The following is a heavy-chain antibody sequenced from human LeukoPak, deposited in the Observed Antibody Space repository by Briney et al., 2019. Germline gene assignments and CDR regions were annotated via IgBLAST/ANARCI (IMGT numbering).Heavy chain of an antibody. Sequence: PSETLSLTCTVSGGSISSYYWSWIRQPPGKGLEWIGYIYYSGSTNYNPSLKSRVTISVDTSKNQFSLKLSSVTAADTAVYYCARTSGVWFGEYYNWFDPWGQGTLVTVSS. CDR3: ARTSGVWFGEYYNWFDP. J-gene: IGHJ5*02. V-gene: IGHV4-59*01. CDR2: IYYSGST. D-gene: IGHD3-10*01. CDR1: GGSISSYY.